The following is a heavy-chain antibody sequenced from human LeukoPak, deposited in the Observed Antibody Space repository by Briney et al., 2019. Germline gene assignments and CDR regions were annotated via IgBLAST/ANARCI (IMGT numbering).Heavy chain of an antibody. CDR2: IYYSGST. J-gene: IGHJ4*02. CDR1: GGSISSSSYY. Sequence: SETLSLTCTVSGGSISSSSYYWGWIRQPPGKGLEWIGSIYYSGSTYYNPSLKSRVTISVDTSKNQFSLKLSSVTAADTAVYYRAKVMDRDIVATIRLGSQYYFDYWGQGTLVTVSS. D-gene: IGHD5-12*01. V-gene: IGHV4-39*07. CDR3: AKVMDRDIVATIRLGSQYYFDY.